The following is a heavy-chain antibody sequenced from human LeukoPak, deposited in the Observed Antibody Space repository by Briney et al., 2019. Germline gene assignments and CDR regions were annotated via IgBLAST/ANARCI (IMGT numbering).Heavy chain of an antibody. CDR2: SDPGESDT. J-gene: IGHJ3*02. Sequence: GEALETSWRGSGYSFPSYWIGLGRQTPGKGLELGGISDPGESDTRSRPSVRGQVTISGHKSVSAAYLQWSSLTASDTAMYYCALPRGGHWYDAFYMWGQGTMVTVSS. CDR1: GYSFPSYW. CDR3: ALPRGGHWYDAFYM. V-gene: IGHV5-51*01. D-gene: IGHD2-21*01.